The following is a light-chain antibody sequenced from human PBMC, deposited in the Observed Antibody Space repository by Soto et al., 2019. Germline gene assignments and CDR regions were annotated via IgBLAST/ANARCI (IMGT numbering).Light chain of an antibody. CDR1: QSVSSSY. CDR3: QQYDSSPYT. CDR2: GAS. Sequence: ELVLTQSPGNLSLSPGERATLSCRASQSVSSSYLAWFQQNPGQAHSLLIYGASSRATGVPDRFSGSGSGTDFTLTISRLEPEDYAVYYCQQYDSSPYTFGQGTKLEIK. V-gene: IGKV3-20*01. J-gene: IGKJ2*01.